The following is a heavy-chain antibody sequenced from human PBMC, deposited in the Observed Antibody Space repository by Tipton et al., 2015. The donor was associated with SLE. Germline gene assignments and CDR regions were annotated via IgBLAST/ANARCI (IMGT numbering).Heavy chain of an antibody. V-gene: IGHV3-30*02. CDR2: IRYDGSNK. J-gene: IGHJ3*02. Sequence: SLRLSCAASGFTFSSYGMHWVRQAPGKGLEWVAFIRYDGSNKYYADSVKGRFTISRDNSKNTLYLQMNSLRAEDTAVYYCANRFDYGDYLDAFDIWGQGTRVTVSS. D-gene: IGHD4-17*01. CDR1: GFTFSSYG. CDR3: ANRFDYGDYLDAFDI.